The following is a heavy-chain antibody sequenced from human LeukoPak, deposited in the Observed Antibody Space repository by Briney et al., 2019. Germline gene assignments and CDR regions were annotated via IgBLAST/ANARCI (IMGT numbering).Heavy chain of an antibody. Sequence: GGSLRLSCAASGFTFSSYSLNWVRPAPGKGLEWVSSFSSSSSYIYYPDSVKGRFPISRDNAKNSLYLQMNSLRAEDTAVYYCARDSRRGLAAAGIDYWGQGTLVTVSS. CDR1: GFTFSSYS. V-gene: IGHV3-21*01. D-gene: IGHD6-13*01. CDR2: FSSSSSYI. CDR3: ARDSRRGLAAAGIDY. J-gene: IGHJ4*02.